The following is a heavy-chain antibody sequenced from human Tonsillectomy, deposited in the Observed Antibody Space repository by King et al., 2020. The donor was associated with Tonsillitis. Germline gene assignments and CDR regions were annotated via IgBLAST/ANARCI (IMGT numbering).Heavy chain of an antibody. CDR3: ARRTNDYCDSSGCYSHDAFDI. J-gene: IGHJ3*02. V-gene: IGHV4-39*01. D-gene: IGHD3-22*01. Sequence: QLQESGPGLVKPSETLSLTCTVSGGSISSSAYYWGWIRQPPGKGLEWIGSRYYSGSTYYKPSLKSRVTISVDTSKNQFSLNLRSVTAADTAVYYCARRTNDYCDSSGCYSHDAFDIWGQGTMVTVSS. CDR2: RYYSGST. CDR1: GGSISSSAYY.